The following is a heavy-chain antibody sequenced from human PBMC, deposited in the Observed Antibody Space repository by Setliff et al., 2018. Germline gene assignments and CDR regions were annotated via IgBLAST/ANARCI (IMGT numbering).Heavy chain of an antibody. CDR3: ARRGYGGYIYGSFDS. V-gene: IGHV5-51*01. Sequence: PGESLKISCKASGYRFTSQWIAWVRQTPGRGLERMGIIYPADSDTTHSPSFQGQVTISVDKSLSTAYLQWSSLKASDSGKYYCARRGYGGYIYGSFDSWGQGTLVTVS. D-gene: IGHD5-18*01. J-gene: IGHJ5*01. CDR1: GYRFTSQW. CDR2: IYPADSDT.